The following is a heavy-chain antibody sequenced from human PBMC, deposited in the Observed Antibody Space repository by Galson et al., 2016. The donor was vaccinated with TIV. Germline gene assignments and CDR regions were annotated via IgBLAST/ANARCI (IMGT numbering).Heavy chain of an antibody. CDR3: AKAKSIFGVVPHSAFDV. D-gene: IGHD3-3*01. J-gene: IGHJ3*01. CDR2: INWNSGSV. V-gene: IGHV3-9*01. CDR1: GFSFGDYA. Sequence: SLRLSCAASGFSFGDYAMHWVRQAPGKGLEWVSGINWNSGSVDFADSVKGRFTISRDNAKNSLYLQVNSLRGEDTALYYCAKAKSIFGVVPHSAFDVWGRGTTVTVSS.